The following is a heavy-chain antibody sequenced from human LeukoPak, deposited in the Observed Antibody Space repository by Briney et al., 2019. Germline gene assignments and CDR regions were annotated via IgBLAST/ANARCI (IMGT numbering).Heavy chain of an antibody. J-gene: IGHJ4*02. Sequence: PSETLSLTCTVSGGSISSYYWSWIRQPPGKGLEWIGYIYYSGSTNYNPSLQSRVTISVDTSKNQFSLKLSSVTAADTAVYYCARHPYYDFDPYYFDYWGQGTLVTVSS. D-gene: IGHD3-3*01. CDR3: ARHPYYDFDPYYFDY. V-gene: IGHV4-59*08. CDR1: GGSISSYY. CDR2: IYYSGST.